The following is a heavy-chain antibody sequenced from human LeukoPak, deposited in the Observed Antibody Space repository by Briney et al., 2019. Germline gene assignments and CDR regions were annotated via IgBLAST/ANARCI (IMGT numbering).Heavy chain of an antibody. J-gene: IGHJ4*02. CDR2: IYYSGST. CDR1: GGSISSSSYY. D-gene: IGHD6-19*01. V-gene: IGHV4-39*07. Sequence: SETLSLTCTVSGGSISSSSYYWGWIRQPPGKGLEWIGSIYYSGSTYYNPSLKSRVTISVDTSKNQFSLKLSSVTAADTAVYYCAIGSGSLYYFDYWGQGTLVTVSS. CDR3: AIGSGSLYYFDY.